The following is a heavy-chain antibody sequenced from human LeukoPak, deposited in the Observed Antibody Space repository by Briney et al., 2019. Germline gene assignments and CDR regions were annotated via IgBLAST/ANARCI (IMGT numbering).Heavy chain of an antibody. J-gene: IGHJ4*02. Sequence: SETLSLTCTVSGGSIRSYFWSWIRQPPGKGLEWIGYVYCSGSTNYNPSLKSRVTISVDTSKKQFSLKLSSVTAADTAVYYCARRPDGTSHFDYWGQGTLVTVSS. V-gene: IGHV4-59*08. CDR1: GGSIRSYF. CDR2: VYCSGST. CDR3: ARRPDGTSHFDY. D-gene: IGHD6-6*01.